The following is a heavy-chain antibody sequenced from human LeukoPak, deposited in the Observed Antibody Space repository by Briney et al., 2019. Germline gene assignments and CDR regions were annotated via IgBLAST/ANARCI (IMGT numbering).Heavy chain of an antibody. CDR3: ARGVAVAGKGDYYYYGMDV. Sequence: GRSLRLSCAASGFTFSDYYMSWIRQAPGKGLEWVSYISSSGSTIYYADSVKGRFTISRDNAKNSLYLQMNSLRAEDTAVYYCARGVAVAGKGDYYYYGMDVWGQGTTVTVSS. CDR2: ISSSGSTI. CDR1: GFTFSDYY. V-gene: IGHV3-11*01. J-gene: IGHJ6*02. D-gene: IGHD6-19*01.